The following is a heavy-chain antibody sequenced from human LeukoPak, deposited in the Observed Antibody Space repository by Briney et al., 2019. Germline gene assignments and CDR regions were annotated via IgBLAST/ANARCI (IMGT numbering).Heavy chain of an antibody. D-gene: IGHD3-10*01. CDR3: ASLAAMVRGVKAGYYGMDV. CDR2: IYYSGST. CDR1: GFTASSNY. J-gene: IGHJ6*02. Sequence: LRLSCAASGFTASSNYMSWIRQHPGKGLEWIGYIYYSGSTYYNPSLKSRVTISVDTSKNQFSLKLSSVTAADTAVYYCASLAAMVRGVKAGYYGMDVWGQGTTVTVSS. V-gene: IGHV4-31*02.